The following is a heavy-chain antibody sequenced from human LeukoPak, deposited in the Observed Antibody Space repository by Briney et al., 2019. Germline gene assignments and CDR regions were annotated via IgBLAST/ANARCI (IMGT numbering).Heavy chain of an antibody. V-gene: IGHV3-30*03. J-gene: IGHJ6*02. CDR2: ISYDGSNK. CDR3: ARNYYGSGSYPDYYYYYGMDV. D-gene: IGHD3-10*01. Sequence: GGSLRLSCATSGFTFSSYGMHWVRQAPGKGLEWVAVISYDGSNKYYADSVKGRFTISRDNSKNTLYLQMNSLRAEDTAVYYCARNYYGSGSYPDYYYYYGMDVWGQGTTVTVSS. CDR1: GFTFSSYG.